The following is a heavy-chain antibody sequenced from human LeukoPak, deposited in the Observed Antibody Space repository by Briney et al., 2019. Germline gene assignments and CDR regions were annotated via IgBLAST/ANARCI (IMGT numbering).Heavy chain of an antibody. CDR3: ARRRKVVRAGFDY. V-gene: IGHV4-39*07. J-gene: IGHJ4*02. D-gene: IGHD2-21*01. CDR2: INHSGTT. Sequence: SETLSLTCTVSGGSISSSSYYWGWIRQPPGKGLEWIGEINHSGTTNYNPSLKSRVTMSVDTSKDQFSLKLMSVTAADTGVYYCARRRKVVRAGFDYWGQGTRVIVSS. CDR1: GGSISSSSYY.